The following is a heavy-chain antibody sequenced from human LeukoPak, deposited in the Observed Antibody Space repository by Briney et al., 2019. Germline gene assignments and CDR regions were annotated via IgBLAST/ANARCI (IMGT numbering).Heavy chain of an antibody. D-gene: IGHD3-10*01. V-gene: IGHV3-23*01. CDR1: GFTFSSYA. J-gene: IGHJ4*02. Sequence: GGSLRLSCAASGFTFSSYAMSWVRQAPGKGLEWVSAISGSGGSTYYADSVKGRFTISRENSKNTLYLQMNSLRAEDTAVYYCAKGFFRARFGEIFDYWGQGTLVTVSS. CDR3: AKGFFRARFGEIFDY. CDR2: ISGSGGST.